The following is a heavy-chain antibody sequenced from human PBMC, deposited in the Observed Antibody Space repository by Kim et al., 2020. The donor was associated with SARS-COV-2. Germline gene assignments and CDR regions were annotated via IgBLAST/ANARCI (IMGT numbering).Heavy chain of an antibody. J-gene: IGHJ1*01. Sequence: GGSLRLSCAASGFTFTTYNMNWVRQAPGKGLEWISYISVTYAIYYADSVKGRFTISRDYAKNSLDLQMNSLRDEDTAVYYCARDWNWGIYVWCQGTLVTV. CDR3: ARDWNWGIYV. CDR1: GFTFTTYN. D-gene: IGHD7-27*01. CDR2: ISVTYAI. V-gene: IGHV3-48*02.